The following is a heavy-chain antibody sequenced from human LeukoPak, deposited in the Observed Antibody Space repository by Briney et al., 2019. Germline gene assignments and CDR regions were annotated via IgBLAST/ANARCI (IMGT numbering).Heavy chain of an antibody. Sequence: GGSLRLSCAASGFTFSSYGMHWVRQAPGKGLEWVAFIRYDGSNKYYADSVKGRFTISRDNSKNTLYLQMNSLRAEDTAVYYCARDGYCSGGSCYHFDYWGQGTLVTVSS. V-gene: IGHV3-30*02. CDR2: IRYDGSNK. J-gene: IGHJ4*02. CDR1: GFTFSSYG. CDR3: ARDGYCSGGSCYHFDY. D-gene: IGHD2-15*01.